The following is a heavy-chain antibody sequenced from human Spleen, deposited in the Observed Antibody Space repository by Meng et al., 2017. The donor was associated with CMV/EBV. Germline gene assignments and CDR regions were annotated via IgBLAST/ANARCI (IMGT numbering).Heavy chain of an antibody. CDR2: ITSSSTYI. CDR3: ARNDPTHRGYCSTTSCLGVDY. J-gene: IGHJ4*02. D-gene: IGHD2-2*01. CDR1: SYS. Sequence: SYSMNWVRQAPGKGLEWVSSITSSSTYIYYADSVKGRFTISRDNAKNSLYLQMNSLRAEDTAVYYCARNDPTHRGYCSTTSCLGVDYWDQGTLVTVSS. V-gene: IGHV3-21*01.